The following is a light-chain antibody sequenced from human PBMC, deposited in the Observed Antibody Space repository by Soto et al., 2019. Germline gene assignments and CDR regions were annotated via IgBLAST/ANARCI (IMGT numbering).Light chain of an antibody. CDR1: QSVSSSY. CDR2: VAS. V-gene: IGKV3-20*01. J-gene: IGKJ4*01. Sequence: EMVVLQRYGTISESELERATXSCRXLQSVSSSYLAWYQQKPAQSPMLLLYVASISSTGIPYRFSCRRSGTDFNLTISRLEPEDFAVHYCREAGRLLVFSVGGGTKV. CDR3: REAGRLLVFS.